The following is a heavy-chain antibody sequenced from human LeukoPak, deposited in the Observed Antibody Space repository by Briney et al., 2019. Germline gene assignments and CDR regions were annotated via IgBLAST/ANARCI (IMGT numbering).Heavy chain of an antibody. V-gene: IGHV4-59*01. Sequence: SETLSLTCGVTGGSISNNWWTWVRQPPGKGLEWIGYIYDSGSTNYNPSLKSRVTISVDTSKNQFSLKLSSVTAADTAVYYCARVGGTNYYYYGMDVWGQGTTVTVSS. D-gene: IGHD2-2*01. J-gene: IGHJ6*02. CDR3: ARVGGTNYYYYGMDV. CDR1: GGSISNNW. CDR2: IYDSGST.